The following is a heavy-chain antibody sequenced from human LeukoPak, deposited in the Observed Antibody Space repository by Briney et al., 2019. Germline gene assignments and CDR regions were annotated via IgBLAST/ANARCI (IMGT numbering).Heavy chain of an antibody. V-gene: IGHV4-59*01. Sequence: PSETLSLTCSVSGASISSNYWTWFRQPPGKGLEWIGNIYYSGTTNYNPSLKSRVTISVDQSKKQFSLNLISVTAADTAVYFCALAHCSRTHCYDLDYFYYYMDVWGKGTTVTVSS. J-gene: IGHJ6*03. CDR1: GASISSNY. CDR2: IYYSGTT. D-gene: IGHD2-2*01. CDR3: ALAHCSRTHCYDLDYFYYYMDV.